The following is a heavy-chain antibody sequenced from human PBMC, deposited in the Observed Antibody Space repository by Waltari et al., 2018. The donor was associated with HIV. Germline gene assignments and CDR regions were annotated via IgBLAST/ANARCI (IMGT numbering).Heavy chain of an antibody. CDR1: GFTFSSYW. CDR2: IKQDGSEN. CDR3: ARALRYTGGSCYSDY. V-gene: IGHV3-7*01. J-gene: IGHJ4*02. D-gene: IGHD2-15*01. Sequence: EVQLVESGGGLVQPGGSLRLSCAASGFTFSSYWMSWVRQAQGKGLEWVANIKQDGSENYDVDSGKGRFTISRDNANTSLYLQINSLRAEDTAVYYCARALRYTGGSCYSDYWGQGTLVTVSS.